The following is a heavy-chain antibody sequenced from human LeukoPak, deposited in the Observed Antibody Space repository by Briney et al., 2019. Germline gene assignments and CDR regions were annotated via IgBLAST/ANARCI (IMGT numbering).Heavy chain of an antibody. D-gene: IGHD4-11*01. CDR1: GYTLTELS. J-gene: IGHJ6*03. V-gene: IGHV1-24*01. CDR3: ATLTTVGRGYMDV. CDR2: FDSEDGET. Sequence: GASVKVSCKVSGYTLTELSMHWVRQAPGKGLEWMGGFDSEDGETIYAQKFQGRVTMTEDTSTDTAYMELSSLRSEDTAVYYCATLTTVGRGYMDVWGKGTTVTVSS.